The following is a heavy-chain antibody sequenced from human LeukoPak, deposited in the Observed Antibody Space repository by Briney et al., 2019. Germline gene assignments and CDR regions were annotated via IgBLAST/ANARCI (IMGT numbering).Heavy chain of an antibody. J-gene: IGHJ6*02. CDR2: IYYSGST. D-gene: IGHD3-3*01. V-gene: IGHV4-61*08. CDR1: GGSISSGDYY. Sequence: SETLSLTCTVSGGSISSGDYYWSWIRQPPGKGLEWIGYIYYSGSTNYNPSLKSRVTISVDTSKNQFSLKLSSVTAADTAVYYCASVSRDFWSGYYYYGMDVWGQGTTATASS. CDR3: ASVSRDFWSGYYYYGMDV.